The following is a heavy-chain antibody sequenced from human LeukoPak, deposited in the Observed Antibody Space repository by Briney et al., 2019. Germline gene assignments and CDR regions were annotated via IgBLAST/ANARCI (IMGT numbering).Heavy chain of an antibody. CDR1: GFTFDDYA. D-gene: IGHD3-22*01. J-gene: IGHJ4*02. V-gene: IGHV3-9*01. Sequence: TGGSLRLSCAAPGFTFDDYAMHWVRQAPGKGLEWVSGISWNSGGIGYADSVKGRFTISRDNAKNSLYLQMNSLRAEDTALYYCAKGGSSGDSLDYWGQGTLVTVSS. CDR2: ISWNSGGI. CDR3: AKGGSSGDSLDY.